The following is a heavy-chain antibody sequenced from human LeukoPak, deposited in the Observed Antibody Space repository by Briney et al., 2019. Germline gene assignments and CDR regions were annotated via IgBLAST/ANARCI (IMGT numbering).Heavy chain of an antibody. CDR3: ARGGGSGSYFFDY. J-gene: IGHJ4*02. CDR2: ISSSISYI. Sequence: GGSLRLSCAASGFTFSHYSMNWVRQAPGKGLEWVSSISSSISYIYYSDSVKGRFTISRDNAKNLLYLQMNSLRAEDTAVYYCARGGGSGSYFFDYWGQGTLVTVSS. CDR1: GFTFSHYS. D-gene: IGHD3-10*01. V-gene: IGHV3-21*01.